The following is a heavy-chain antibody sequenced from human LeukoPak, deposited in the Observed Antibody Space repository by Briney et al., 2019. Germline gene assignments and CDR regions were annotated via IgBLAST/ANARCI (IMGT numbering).Heavy chain of an antibody. V-gene: IGHV3-21*01. J-gene: IGHJ4*02. D-gene: IGHD3-9*01. Sequence: GGSLRVSCAASGFTFSSYSINWVRQAPGKGLEWVSSISSSSSYIYYADSVKGRFTISRDNAKNSLYLQMNSLRAEDTAVYYCARDSYYDILTGYLRYFDYWGQGTLVTVSS. CDR3: ARDSYYDILTGYLRYFDY. CDR2: ISSSSSYI. CDR1: GFTFSSYS.